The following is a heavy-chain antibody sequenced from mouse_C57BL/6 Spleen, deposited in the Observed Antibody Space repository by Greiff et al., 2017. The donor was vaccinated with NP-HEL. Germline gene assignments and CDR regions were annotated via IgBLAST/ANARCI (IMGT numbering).Heavy chain of an antibody. V-gene: IGHV5-4*01. Sequence: EVQLVESGGGLVKPGGSLKLSCAASGFTFSSYAMSWVRQTPEKRLEWVATISDGGSYTYYPDNVKGRFTISRDNAKNNLYLQMSHLKSEDTAMYSCARDLKGSPFAYWGQGTLVTVSA. CDR1: GFTFSSYA. CDR2: ISDGGSYT. J-gene: IGHJ3*01. D-gene: IGHD1-3*01. CDR3: ARDLKGSPFAY.